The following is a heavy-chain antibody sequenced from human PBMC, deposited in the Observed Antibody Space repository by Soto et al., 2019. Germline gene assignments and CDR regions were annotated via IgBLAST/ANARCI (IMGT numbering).Heavy chain of an antibody. CDR1: GGSISSYY. D-gene: IGHD3-10*01. CDR2: IFYTGAT. CDR3: ARALTLVRGVASYYFDH. J-gene: IGHJ4*02. V-gene: IGHV4-59*01. Sequence: QVQLQESGPGLVKPSETLSLTCTVSGGSISSYYWSWVRQSPEKGLEWIGYIFYTGATNYNPSLKSRVTISVDTTRSQFSLKLRSVTAADTAVYFCARALTLVRGVASYYFDHWGQGTLVTVSS.